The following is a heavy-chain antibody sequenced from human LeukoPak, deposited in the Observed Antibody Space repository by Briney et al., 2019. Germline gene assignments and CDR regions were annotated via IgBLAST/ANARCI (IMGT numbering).Heavy chain of an antibody. D-gene: IGHD6-13*01. CDR3: AKDPVAATGITYFDY. CDR2: ISGSGGST. Sequence: PGGSLRLSCAASGFTFSSYALSWVRQAPGKGLKWVSGISGSGGSTYYADSVKGRFTISRDNSKNTLYLQMNSLRAEDTAVYYCAKDPVAATGITYFDYWGQGTLVTVSS. CDR1: GFTFSSYA. V-gene: IGHV3-23*01. J-gene: IGHJ4*02.